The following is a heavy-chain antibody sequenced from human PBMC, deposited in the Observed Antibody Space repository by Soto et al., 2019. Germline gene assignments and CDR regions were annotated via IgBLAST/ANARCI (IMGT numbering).Heavy chain of an antibody. D-gene: IGHD3-10*01. CDR2: ISASGDGT. CDR3: AKVDGFLWFELDS. CDR1: GFTFSSFA. V-gene: IGHV3-23*01. Sequence: LRLSCAASGFTFSSFAMSWVRQAPGKGLEWVSAISASGDGTYYADSVKGRFTISRDNSKNTLYLQMSSLRAEDTAVYYCAKVDGFLWFELDSWGQGTLVTVSS. J-gene: IGHJ4*02.